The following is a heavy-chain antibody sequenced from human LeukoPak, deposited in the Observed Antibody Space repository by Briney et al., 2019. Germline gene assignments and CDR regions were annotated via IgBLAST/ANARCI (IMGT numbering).Heavy chain of an antibody. CDR1: GFTVSSNY. Sequence: GGSLTFSYAASGFTVSSNYISCVRQHPGKGLEWLSVLYSGGSTYYEDSVKGRFTFSRDNSKNTLYLQMNSLRVEDTAVYYCAREIYCSASSCTGGVFDISGQGTMVTVSS. CDR3: AREIYCSASSCTGGVFDI. J-gene: IGHJ3*02. CDR2: LYSGGST. V-gene: IGHV3-53*01. D-gene: IGHD2-15*01.